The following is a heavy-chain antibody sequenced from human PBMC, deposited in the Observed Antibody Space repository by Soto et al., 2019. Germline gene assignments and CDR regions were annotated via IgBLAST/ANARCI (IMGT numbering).Heavy chain of an antibody. Sequence: PGGSLRLSCAASGFTFSSYAMSWVRQAPGKGLEWVSAISGSGGSTYYADSVKGRFTIFRDNSKNTLYLQMNSLRAEDTAVYYCAKGVVGATXXXVXXDYWGQGTLVTXXS. V-gene: IGHV3-23*01. CDR3: AKGVVGATXXXVXXDY. CDR1: GFTFSSYA. J-gene: IGHJ4*02. CDR2: ISGSGGST. D-gene: IGHD1-26*01.